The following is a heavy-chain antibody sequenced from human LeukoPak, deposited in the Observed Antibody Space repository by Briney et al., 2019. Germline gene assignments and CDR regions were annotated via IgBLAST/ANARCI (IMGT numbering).Heavy chain of an antibody. CDR3: AREMGAAAGTSVYY. V-gene: IGHV3-21*01. D-gene: IGHD6-13*01. Sequence: GGSLRLSCAASGFTFSSYWMSWVRQAPGKGLEWVSSISSSSSYIYYADSVKGRFTISRDNAKNSLYLQMNSLRAEDTAVYYCAREMGAAAGTSVYYWGQGTLVTVSS. CDR2: ISSSSSYI. CDR1: GFTFSSYW. J-gene: IGHJ4*02.